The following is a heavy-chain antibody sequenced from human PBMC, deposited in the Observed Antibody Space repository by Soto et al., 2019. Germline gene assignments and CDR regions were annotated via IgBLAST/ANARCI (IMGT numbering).Heavy chain of an antibody. D-gene: IGHD6-19*01. J-gene: IGHJ6*02. CDR3: PIGAVAGTPTSHYYYGVDV. Sequence: QVQLLQSGAEVKKPGSSVRVSCEASGGTFRTYAISWVRQAPGQGLEWMGEIIPIFGTVNYAQKFQGRVTITADESTTTVYRDLRCLRYQDTAVYYCPIGAVAGTPTSHYYYGVDVWGQGTTVTVSS. V-gene: IGHV1-69*12. CDR2: IIPIFGTV. CDR1: GGTFRTYA.